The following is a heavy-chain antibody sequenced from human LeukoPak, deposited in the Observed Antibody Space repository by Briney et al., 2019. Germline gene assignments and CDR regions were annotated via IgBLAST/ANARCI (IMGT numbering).Heavy chain of an antibody. CDR2: SYYSGST. CDR1: GGSISSYY. Sequence: SETLSLTCTVSGGSISSYYWSWIRQPPGKGLEWIGYSYYSGSTNYNPSLKSRVTISVDTSKNQFSLKLSSVTAADTAVYYCARELRITMIRGVRYFDLWGRGTLVTVSS. D-gene: IGHD3-10*01. V-gene: IGHV4-59*01. J-gene: IGHJ2*01. CDR3: ARELRITMIRGVRYFDL.